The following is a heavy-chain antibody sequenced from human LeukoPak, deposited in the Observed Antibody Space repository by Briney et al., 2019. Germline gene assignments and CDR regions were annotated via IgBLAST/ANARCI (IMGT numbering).Heavy chain of an antibody. CDR1: GGSIRSYY. V-gene: IGHV4-4*09. CDR2: IYSSGST. Sequence: PSETLTLTCTVSGGSIRSYYWSWIRQPPGKGLEWIGYIYSSGSTNYNPSLKSRVTISVDTSKNQISLKLSSETAADTAVYYCARLSRKYDFYYYYMDVWGTGTTVTVSS. CDR3: ARLSRKYDFYYYYMDV. D-gene: IGHD2-2*01. J-gene: IGHJ6*03.